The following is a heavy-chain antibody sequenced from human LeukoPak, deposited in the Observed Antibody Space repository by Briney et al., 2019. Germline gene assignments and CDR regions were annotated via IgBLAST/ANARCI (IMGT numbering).Heavy chain of an antibody. CDR1: GYTFTSYY. D-gene: IGHD6-19*01. V-gene: IGHV1-46*03. Sequence: ASVKVSCKASGYTFTSYYMHRVRQAPGQGLEWMGIINPSGGSTSYAQKFQGRVTMTRDTSTSTVYMELSSLRSEDTAVYYCARGALIAVAGTGSDYWGQGTLVTVSS. CDR2: INPSGGST. J-gene: IGHJ4*02. CDR3: ARGALIAVAGTGSDY.